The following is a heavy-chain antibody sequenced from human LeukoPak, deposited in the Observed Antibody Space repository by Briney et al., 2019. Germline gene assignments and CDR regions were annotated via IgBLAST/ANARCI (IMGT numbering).Heavy chain of an antibody. CDR3: TRSVSTGATVYFFRIFDN. Sequence: GGSLRLSCAASGFTFNTYSMNWVRQAPGKGLEWISYISSGSSTIYYADSVKGRFTISRDNAKSSLYLQMNSLRAEDTAMYYCTRSVSTGATVYFFRIFDNWGQGTLVTVSS. CDR2: ISSGSSTI. CDR1: GFTFNTYS. D-gene: IGHD3-9*01. V-gene: IGHV3-48*01. J-gene: IGHJ4*02.